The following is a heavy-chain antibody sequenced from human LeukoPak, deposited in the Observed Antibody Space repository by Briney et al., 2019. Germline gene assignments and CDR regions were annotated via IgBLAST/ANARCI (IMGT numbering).Heavy chain of an antibody. CDR3: ARGIVVINWFDL. V-gene: IGHV4-61*02. D-gene: IGHD3-22*01. CDR2: IYPSGYS. J-gene: IGHJ5*02. Sequence: SQTLSLTCSVSGRSINSGAGGHYWTWIRRPAGRGLGWIGRIYPSGYSKYNPSLKSRVVMSVDASKNQFSLQLNSVTAADTAVYYCARGIVVINWFDLWGQGALVTVAS. CDR1: GRSINSGAGGHY.